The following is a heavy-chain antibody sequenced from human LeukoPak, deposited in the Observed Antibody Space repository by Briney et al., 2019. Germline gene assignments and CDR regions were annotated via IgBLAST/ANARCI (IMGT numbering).Heavy chain of an antibody. CDR2: INPNSGDT. CDR1: GYTFTGHY. D-gene: IGHD3-16*01. V-gene: IGHV1-2*02. CDR3: ARDRGPQWWGSFDY. Sequence: ASVKVSCKASGYTFTGHYIHWVRQAPGRGLEWMGWINPNSGDTSYAQKFQGTVTMTRDTSISTAYMDQSRLISDDTALYYCARDRGPQWWGSFDYWGQGTPVTVSS. J-gene: IGHJ4*02.